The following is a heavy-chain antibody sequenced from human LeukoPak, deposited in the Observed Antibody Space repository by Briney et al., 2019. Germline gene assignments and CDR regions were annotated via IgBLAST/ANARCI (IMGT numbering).Heavy chain of an antibody. J-gene: IGHJ3*02. CDR1: GFTFSSYG. V-gene: IGHV3-30*02. CDR3: AKDRPDTTMGLPGVAATDDRGAFDI. CDR2: IRYDGSNK. D-gene: IGHD2-15*01. Sequence: QPGGSLRLSCAASGFTFSSYGMHWVRQAPGKGLEWVAFIRYDGSNKYYADSVKGRFTISRDNSKNTLYLQMNSLRAEDTAVYYCAKDRPDTTMGLPGVAATDDRGAFDIWGQGTMVTVSS.